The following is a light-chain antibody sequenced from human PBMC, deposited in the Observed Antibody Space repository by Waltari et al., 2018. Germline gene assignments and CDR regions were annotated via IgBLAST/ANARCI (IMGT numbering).Light chain of an antibody. V-gene: IGKV3-15*01. J-gene: IGKJ4*01. Sequence: EIVMTQSSVTLSVSLGERATLSCRASQSVRSDLAWYQQKPGQAPRLLIYDASTRAAGLAARFSASGSGTEFTLTISSLQSEDFAVYYCQQYKYWPPLTFGGGTKVEIK. CDR1: QSVRSD. CDR3: QQYKYWPPLT. CDR2: DAS.